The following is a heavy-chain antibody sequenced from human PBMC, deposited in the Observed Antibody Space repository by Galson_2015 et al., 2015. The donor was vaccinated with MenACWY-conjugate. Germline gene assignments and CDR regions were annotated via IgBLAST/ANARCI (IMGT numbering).Heavy chain of an antibody. J-gene: IGHJ5*02. CDR1: GFSVTVNC. V-gene: IGHV3-53*01. CDR2: VDRVGAT. Sequence: SLRLSCAVSGFSVTVNCLSWVRQAPGKGPEWIAMVDRVGATIYADSVRGRFTVSRDNFKNTVILQMNSLRAEDTAVYRCSRGYDWCSYFRAWGQGAQVTVSS. D-gene: IGHD2-8*01. CDR3: SRGYDWCSYFRA.